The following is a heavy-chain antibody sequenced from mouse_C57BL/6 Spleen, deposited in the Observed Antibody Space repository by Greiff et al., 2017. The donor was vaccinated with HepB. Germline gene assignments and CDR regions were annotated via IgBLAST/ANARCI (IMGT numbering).Heavy chain of an antibody. D-gene: IGHD1-1*01. V-gene: IGHV1-55*01. CDR1: GYTFTSYW. CDR2: IYPGSGST. Sequence: QVQLQQSGAELVKPGASVKMSCKASGYTFTSYWITWVKQRPGQGLEWIGDIYPGSGSTNYNEKFKSKATLTVDTSSSTAYMQLSSLTSEDSAVYYCARSPYGSSYDYFDYWGQGTTLTVSS. J-gene: IGHJ2*01. CDR3: ARSPYGSSYDYFDY.